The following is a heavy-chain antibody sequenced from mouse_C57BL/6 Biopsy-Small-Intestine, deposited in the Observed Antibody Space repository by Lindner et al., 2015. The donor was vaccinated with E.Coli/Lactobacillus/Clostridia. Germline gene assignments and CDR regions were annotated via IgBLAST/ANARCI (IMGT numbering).Heavy chain of an antibody. V-gene: IGHV1-31*01. D-gene: IGHD2-2*01. CDR3: ARSNGYYGYFDV. CDR1: GYSFTGYY. Sequence: VQLQESGPELVKPGASVKISCEASGYSFTGYYMHWVKQSHGNILDWIGFIYPYNGISSYNQKFKGKASLTVDKSSSTAYMELRSLPSEDSTVYYCARSNGYYGYFDVWGTGTTVTVSS. CDR2: IYPYNGIS. J-gene: IGHJ1*03.